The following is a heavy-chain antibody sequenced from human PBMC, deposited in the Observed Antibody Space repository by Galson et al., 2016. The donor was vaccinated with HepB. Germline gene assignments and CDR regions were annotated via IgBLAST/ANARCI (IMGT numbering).Heavy chain of an antibody. V-gene: IGHV4-59*01. CDR3: ARDRDNHFDY. CDR1: GGSISSYY. J-gene: IGHJ4*02. Sequence: SETLSLTCTVSGGSISSYYWSWIRQPPGKGLEWIGYIYYSGSTNYNPSLKSRVTISIATSKNQFSLKLTSVTAADTAVYYCARDRDNHFDYWGQGSLVTVS. D-gene: IGHD1-1*01. CDR2: IYYSGST.